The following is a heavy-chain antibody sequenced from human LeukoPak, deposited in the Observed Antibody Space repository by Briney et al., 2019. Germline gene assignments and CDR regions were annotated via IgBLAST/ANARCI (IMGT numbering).Heavy chain of an antibody. CDR1: GFTFSSYA. CDR3: ARDRPGDHYDSSGPN. V-gene: IGHV3-30*04. CDR2: ISYDGSNK. Sequence: AGGSLRLSCAASGFTFSSYAMHWVRQAPGKGLEWVAVISYDGSNKYYADSVKGRFTISRDNSKNTLYLQMNSLRAEDTAVYYCARDRPGDHYDSSGPNWGQGTLVTVSS. D-gene: IGHD3-22*01. J-gene: IGHJ4*02.